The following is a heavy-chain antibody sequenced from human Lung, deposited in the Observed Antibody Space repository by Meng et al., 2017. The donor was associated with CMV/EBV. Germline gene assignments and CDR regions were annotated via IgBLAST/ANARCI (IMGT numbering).Heavy chain of an antibody. J-gene: IGHJ4*02. CDR1: GGSISSSSYY. V-gene: IGHV4-39*01. D-gene: IGHD3-3*01. CDR2: IYYSEST. CDR3: ARHLGVGAYYDFWSGYSYYFDY. Sequence: GSLRLXXTVSGGSISSSSYYWGWIRQPPGKGLEWIGSIYYSESTYYNPSLKSRVTIFVDTSENQFSLKLTSVTAADTAVYYCARHLGVGAYYDFWSGYSYYFDYWGQGXLVTVSS.